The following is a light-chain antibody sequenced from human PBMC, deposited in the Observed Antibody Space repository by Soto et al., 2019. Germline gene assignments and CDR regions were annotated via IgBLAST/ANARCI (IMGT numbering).Light chain of an antibody. J-gene: IGKJ5*01. CDR3: QQYSTSPYT. Sequence: DIQMTQSPSSLSASVGDRVTITCRASQSISSYLNWYQQKPGKAPKLLIYAASSLESGVPSRFSGSESGTEFTLTISSLQPDDFGSYYCQQYSTSPYTFGQGTRLEIK. V-gene: IGKV1-39*01. CDR1: QSISSY. CDR2: AAS.